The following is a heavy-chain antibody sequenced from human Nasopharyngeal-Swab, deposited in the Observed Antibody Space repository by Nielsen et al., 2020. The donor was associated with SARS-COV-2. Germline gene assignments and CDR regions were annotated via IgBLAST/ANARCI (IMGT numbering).Heavy chain of an antibody. CDR3: ARSAGYYFDY. CDR2: IYYSGST. CDR1: GGSISSYY. Sequence: SETLSLTCTVSGGSISSYYWSWIRQPPGKGLEWIGYIYYSGSTDYNPSLKSRVTISVDTSKNQFSLKLSSVTAADTAVYYCARSAGYYFDYWGQGTLVTVSS. V-gene: IGHV4-59*01. J-gene: IGHJ4*02.